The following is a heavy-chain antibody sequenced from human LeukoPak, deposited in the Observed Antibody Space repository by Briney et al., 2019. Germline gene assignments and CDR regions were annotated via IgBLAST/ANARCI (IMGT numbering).Heavy chain of an antibody. Sequence: GGSLRLSCVAPGFTFSNYNMNWVRQAPGKGLEWVSYISSTSSTIYYADSVKGRFTISRDNAKNSLSLQMNSLRDEDTAVYYCATGIVDVPLFAFWAQGPLFPVS. CDR2: ISSTSSTI. CDR3: ATGIVDVPLFAF. J-gene: IGHJ4*02. D-gene: IGHD1-26*01. V-gene: IGHV3-48*02. CDR1: GFTFSNYN.